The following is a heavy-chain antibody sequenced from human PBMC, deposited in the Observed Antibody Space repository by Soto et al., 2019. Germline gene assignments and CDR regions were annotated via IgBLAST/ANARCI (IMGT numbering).Heavy chain of an antibody. Sequence: SQTLSLTCVISGDSVSSNSAAWNWIRQSPSRGLEWLGRTYYRSKWYNDYAVSVKSRITINPDTSKNQFSLQLNSVTPEDTAVYYCARDDSSGYYRGFYYYGMDVWGQGTTVTVS. CDR2: TYYRSKWYN. J-gene: IGHJ6*02. CDR1: GDSVSSNSAA. V-gene: IGHV6-1*01. CDR3: ARDDSSGYYRGFYYYGMDV. D-gene: IGHD3-22*01.